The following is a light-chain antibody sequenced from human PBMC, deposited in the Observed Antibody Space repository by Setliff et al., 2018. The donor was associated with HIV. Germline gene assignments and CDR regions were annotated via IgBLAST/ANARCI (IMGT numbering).Light chain of an antibody. Sequence: QSVLTQPASVSGSPGQSITISCTGSSSDVGGYNYVSWYQQHPGKAPKLMIYDVSNRPSGVSNRFSGSKSGNTASLTISGLQAEDEADYYCSSYTLSSNVGVFGTGTKGTV. CDR1: SSDVGGYNY. CDR3: SSYTLSSNVGV. CDR2: DVS. V-gene: IGLV2-14*03. J-gene: IGLJ1*01.